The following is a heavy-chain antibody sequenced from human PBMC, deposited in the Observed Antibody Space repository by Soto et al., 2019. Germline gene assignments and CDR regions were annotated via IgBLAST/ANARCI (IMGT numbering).Heavy chain of an antibody. Sequence: SETLSLTCAVSGGSISSGGYSWSWIRQPPGKGLEWIGYIYHSGSTYYNPSLKSRVTISVDRSKNQFSLKLSSVTAADTAVYYCARVNYDFWSDTQAFDIWGQGTMVTV. V-gene: IGHV4-30-2*01. CDR2: IYHSGST. J-gene: IGHJ3*02. D-gene: IGHD3-3*01. CDR3: ARVNYDFWSDTQAFDI. CDR1: GGSISSGGYS.